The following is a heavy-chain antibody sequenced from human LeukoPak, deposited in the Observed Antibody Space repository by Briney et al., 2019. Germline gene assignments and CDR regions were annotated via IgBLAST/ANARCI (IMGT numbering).Heavy chain of an antibody. CDR2: IYYSGST. Sequence: ASETLSLTCTVSGGSISSYYWSWIRQPPGKGLEWIGYIYYSGSTNYNPSLKSRVTISVDTSKNQFSLKLSSVTAADTAVYYCARVRIAVADYYFDYWGQGTLVTVSS. CDR1: GGSISSYY. V-gene: IGHV4-59*12. J-gene: IGHJ4*02. CDR3: ARVRIAVADYYFDY. D-gene: IGHD6-19*01.